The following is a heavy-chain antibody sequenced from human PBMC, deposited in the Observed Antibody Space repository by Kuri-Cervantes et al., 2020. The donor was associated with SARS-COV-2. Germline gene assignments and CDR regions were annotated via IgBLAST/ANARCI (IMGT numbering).Heavy chain of an antibody. J-gene: IGHJ4*02. CDR1: GGSISSYY. D-gene: IGHD2-2*01. CDR3: ARVGAVVPAATYYFDY. CDR2: IYYSGST. Sequence: ESLKISCTVSGGSISSYYWSWIRQPPGKGLEWIGYIYYSGSTNYNPSLKSRVTISVDTSKNQFSLKLSSVTAADTAVYYCARVGAVVPAATYYFDYWGQGTLVTVSS. V-gene: IGHV4-59*08.